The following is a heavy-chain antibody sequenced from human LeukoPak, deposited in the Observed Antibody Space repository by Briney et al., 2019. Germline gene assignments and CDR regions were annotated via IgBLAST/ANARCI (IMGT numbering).Heavy chain of an antibody. V-gene: IGHV1-2*06. CDR2: ITPDSGDT. CDR3: ARDLSSTPHWELDY. CDR1: GYTFTSYG. Sequence: ASVKVSXKASGYTFTSYGISWVRQAPGQGLEWMGRITPDSGDTNYAQQFQGRVTMTRDTSITTVYMELSSLTSDDTAVYYCARDLSSTPHWELDYWGQGTLATVSS. J-gene: IGHJ4*02. D-gene: IGHD1-26*01.